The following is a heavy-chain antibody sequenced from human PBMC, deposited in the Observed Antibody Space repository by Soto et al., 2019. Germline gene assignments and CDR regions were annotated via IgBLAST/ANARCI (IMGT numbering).Heavy chain of an antibody. CDR1: GFSFSNDA. CDR3: ASPLLTPFDY. CDR2: MSGSGETT. J-gene: IGHJ4*02. V-gene: IGHV3-23*01. Sequence: GGSLRLSCEASGFSFSNDAMGWVRQTPGKGLEWVSAMSGSGETTYYADSVKGRFTISRDYSKNTLYLQMNRLRAEDTAVYYCASPLLTPFDYWGQGTLVTVSS. D-gene: IGHD7-27*01.